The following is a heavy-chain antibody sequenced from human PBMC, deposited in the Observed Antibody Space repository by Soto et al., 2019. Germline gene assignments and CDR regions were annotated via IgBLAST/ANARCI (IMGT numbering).Heavy chain of an antibody. CDR3: ARDPQSYYYDSSGYHITNNWFDP. J-gene: IGHJ5*02. V-gene: IGHV6-1*01. CDR2: TYYRSKWYN. D-gene: IGHD3-22*01. CDR1: GDRVSSNSAA. Sequence: LLMQSQTLSLTCAISGDRVSSNSAAWNWIRQSPSRGLEWLGRTYYRSKWYNDYAVSVKSRITINPDTSKNQFSLQLNSVTPEDTAVYYCARDPQSYYYDSSGYHITNNWFDPWGQGTLVTVSS.